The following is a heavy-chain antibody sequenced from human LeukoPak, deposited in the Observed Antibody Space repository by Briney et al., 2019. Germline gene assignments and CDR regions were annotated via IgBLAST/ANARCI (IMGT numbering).Heavy chain of an antibody. CDR3: ASPVVVVAATLFDY. CDR2: ISYDGSNK. V-gene: IGHV3-30-3*01. D-gene: IGHD2-15*01. Sequence: PGGSLRLSCAASGFTFSSYAMHWVRRAPGKGLEWVAVISYDGSNKYYADSVKGRFTISRDNSKNTLYLQMNSLRAEDTAVYYCASPVVVVAATLFDYWGQGTLVTVSS. CDR1: GFTFSSYA. J-gene: IGHJ4*02.